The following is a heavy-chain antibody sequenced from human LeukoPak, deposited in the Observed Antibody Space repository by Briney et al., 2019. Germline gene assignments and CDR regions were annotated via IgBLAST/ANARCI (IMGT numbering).Heavy chain of an antibody. V-gene: IGHV4-59*01. D-gene: IGHD1-26*01. CDR3: AIYSGSFLDY. J-gene: IGHJ4*02. Sequence: PSETLSLTCTVSGGSISSYYWSWIRQPPGKGLEWIGYIYYSGSTSYNPSLKSRVTISVDTSKNQFSLKLSSVTAADTAVYYCAIYSGSFLDYWGQGTLVTVSS. CDR2: IYYSGST. CDR1: GGSISSYY.